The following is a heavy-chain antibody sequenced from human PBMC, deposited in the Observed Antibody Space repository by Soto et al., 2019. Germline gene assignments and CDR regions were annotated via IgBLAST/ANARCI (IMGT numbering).Heavy chain of an antibody. J-gene: IGHJ5*02. V-gene: IGHV1-8*01. CDR3: ARGLRYCISTSCYYWFDP. Sequence: QVQLVQSGAEVKKPGASVKVSCKASGYTFTSYDINWVRQATGQGLEWMGWMNPNSGNTGYAQKFQGRVTMTRNNSISTAYMELSSLRSEDTAVYYCARGLRYCISTSCYYWFDPWGQGTLVTVSS. D-gene: IGHD2-2*01. CDR2: MNPNSGNT. CDR1: GYTFTSYD.